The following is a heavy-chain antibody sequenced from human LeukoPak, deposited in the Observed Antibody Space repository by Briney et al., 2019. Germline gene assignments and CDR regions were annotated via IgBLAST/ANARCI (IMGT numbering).Heavy chain of an antibody. D-gene: IGHD1/OR15-1a*01. J-gene: IGHJ4*02. V-gene: IGHV3-30*04. Sequence: GGSLRLSCAASGFTFSSYAMHWVRQAPGKGLEWVAVISYDGSNKYYADSVKGRFTISRDNSKNTLYLQMNSMRADDTAVYYCARRTALEQYFDYWGQGTLVTVSS. CDR3: ARRTALEQYFDY. CDR1: GFTFSSYA. CDR2: ISYDGSNK.